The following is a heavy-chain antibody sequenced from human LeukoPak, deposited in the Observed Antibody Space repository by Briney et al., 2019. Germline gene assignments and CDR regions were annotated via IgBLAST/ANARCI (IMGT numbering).Heavy chain of an antibody. V-gene: IGHV5-51*01. CDR1: GYRLTSYW. D-gene: IGHD2-15*01. J-gene: IGHJ4*02. Sequence: GESLEISWKGSGYRLTSYWIGWVRQMPGKGLEWMGIIYPGDSDSRNSPSFQGQVTISADKSISTAYLQWSSLEASDTAMYYCARRRPGYCSGGSCYGYYFDYWGQGTLVTVSS. CDR2: IYPGDSDS. CDR3: ARRRPGYCSGGSCYGYYFDY.